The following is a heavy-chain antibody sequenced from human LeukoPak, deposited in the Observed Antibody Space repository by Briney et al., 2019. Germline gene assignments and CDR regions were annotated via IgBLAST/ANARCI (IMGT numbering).Heavy chain of an antibody. CDR1: EFVFSDYY. CDR2: IKQDGSEK. CDR3: ARTYCSSTSCYSLVHYYYYMDV. D-gene: IGHD2-2*01. Sequence: GGSLRLSCAASEFVFSDYYMSWIRQAPGKGLEWVANIKQDGSEKYYVDSVKGRFTISRDNAKNSLYLQMNSLRAEDTAVYYCARTYCSSTSCYSLVHYYYYMDVWGKGTTVTVSS. J-gene: IGHJ6*03. V-gene: IGHV3-7*01.